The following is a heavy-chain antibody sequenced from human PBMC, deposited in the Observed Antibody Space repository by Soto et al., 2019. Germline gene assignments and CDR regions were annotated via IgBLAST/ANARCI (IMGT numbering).Heavy chain of an antibody. V-gene: IGHV1-2*02. J-gene: IGHJ3*02. CDR1: GYTFTGYY. Sequence: ASVKVSCKASGYTFTGYYMHWVRQAPGQGLEWMGWINPNSGGTNYAQKFQGRVTMTRDTSISTAYMELSRLRSDDTAVYYCARDHWYYYDSSVVDSFDIWGHVTMVTVS. D-gene: IGHD3-22*01. CDR2: INPNSGGT. CDR3: ARDHWYYYDSSVVDSFDI.